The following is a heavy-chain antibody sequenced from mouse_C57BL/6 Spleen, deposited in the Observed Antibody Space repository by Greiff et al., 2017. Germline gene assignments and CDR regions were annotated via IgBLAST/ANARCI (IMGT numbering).Heavy chain of an antibody. CDR3: AIGDYGSSAWFAY. D-gene: IGHD1-1*01. CDR1: GYAFSSYW. Sequence: VQLQQSGAELVKPGASVKISCKASGYAFSSYWMNWVKQRPGKGLEWMGQIYPGDGDTNYNGKLKGKATLTADNSSSTAYKQLSSLTSEDSAVYFCAIGDYGSSAWFAYWGQGTLVTVSA. CDR2: IYPGDGDT. J-gene: IGHJ3*01. V-gene: IGHV1-80*01.